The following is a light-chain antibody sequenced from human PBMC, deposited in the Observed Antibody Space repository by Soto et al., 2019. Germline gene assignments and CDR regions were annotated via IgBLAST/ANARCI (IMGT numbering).Light chain of an antibody. V-gene: IGLV2-23*01. Sequence: QSVLTQPASVSGSPGQSITISCTGTSGDVGSYNLVSWYQQHPGKAPNLLFYEGSKRPSGVFNRFFGSKFGNTASLTISGLQAEDEADYYCCSYAGSTLYVFGTGTQLTVL. J-gene: IGLJ1*01. CDR3: CSYAGSTLYV. CDR1: SGDVGSYNL. CDR2: EGS.